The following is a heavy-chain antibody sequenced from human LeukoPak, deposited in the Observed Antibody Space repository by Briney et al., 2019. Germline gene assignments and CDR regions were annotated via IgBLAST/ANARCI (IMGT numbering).Heavy chain of an antibody. V-gene: IGHV4-59*08. Sequence: PSETLSLTCTLSGGSISSYYWSWIRQPPGKGREWIGYIYYSGSTQYNPTLKSRFTISVDTSKNQSSLKLSSVTAADTAVYYFGRHGGRGTDYYFYGMDVWCQGTTVTVSS. J-gene: IGHJ6*02. CDR1: GGSISSYY. D-gene: IGHD3-16*01. CDR3: GRHGGRGTDYYFYGMDV. CDR2: IYYSGST.